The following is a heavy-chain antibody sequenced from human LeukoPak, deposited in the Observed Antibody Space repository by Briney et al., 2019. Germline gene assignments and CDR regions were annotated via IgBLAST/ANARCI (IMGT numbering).Heavy chain of an antibody. V-gene: IGHV4-59*01. CDR3: ARGSPGAAAGLWRENLHNYFFDY. CDR2: IYYTGST. D-gene: IGHD6-13*01. CDR1: GGSIRTYY. Sequence: PSETLSLTCTVSGGSIRTYYWSWIRQPPGKGLEWIGYIYYTGSTSYNPSLKSRVTISVDTSKNQFSLKLSSVTAADTAVYYCARGSPGAAAGLWRENLHNYFFDYWGQGTLVTVSS. J-gene: IGHJ4*02.